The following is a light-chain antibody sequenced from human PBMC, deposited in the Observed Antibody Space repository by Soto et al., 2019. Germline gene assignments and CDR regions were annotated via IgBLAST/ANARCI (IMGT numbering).Light chain of an antibody. CDR1: QGISNY. Sequence: DVQMTQSPSSLSASVGGRVTITCRASQGISNYLTWHQQKPGKVPKVLIYAASTLQSGVPSRFSGSRSGSDFTLTISDLQPEDVATYYCQKYDSAPLTFGGGTKVDIK. CDR2: AAS. V-gene: IGKV1-27*01. CDR3: QKYDSAPLT. J-gene: IGKJ4*01.